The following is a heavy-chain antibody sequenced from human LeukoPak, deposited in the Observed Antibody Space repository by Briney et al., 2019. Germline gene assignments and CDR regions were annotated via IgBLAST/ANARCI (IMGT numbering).Heavy chain of an antibody. V-gene: IGHV3-53*01. CDR3: AKTPPQYGGNSV. CDR2: IYSGGST. D-gene: IGHD4-23*01. Sequence: PGGALTLSCTVSGFTVSSNSMSWVRQAPGKGLEWVSFIYSGGSTQYSDSVKGRFTISRDNYKNTLYLQMNSLRAEDTAVYYCAKTPPQYGGNSVWGQGTLVTVSS. CDR1: GFTVSSNS. J-gene: IGHJ4*02.